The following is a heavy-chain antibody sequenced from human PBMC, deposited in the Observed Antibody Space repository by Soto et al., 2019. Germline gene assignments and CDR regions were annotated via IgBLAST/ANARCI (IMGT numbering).Heavy chain of an antibody. Sequence: QVQLQESGPGLVKPSGTLSLTCAVSSGSISSSNWWSWVRQPPGKGLEWIGEIYHSGSTNYNPSLKSRVTISVDKSKNQFSLKLSSVTAADTAVYYCARSAWGAAAPTDYYYYYYMDVWGKGTTVTVSS. CDR2: IYHSGST. D-gene: IGHD6-13*01. V-gene: IGHV4-4*02. J-gene: IGHJ6*03. CDR1: SGSISSSNW. CDR3: ARSAWGAAAPTDYYYYYYMDV.